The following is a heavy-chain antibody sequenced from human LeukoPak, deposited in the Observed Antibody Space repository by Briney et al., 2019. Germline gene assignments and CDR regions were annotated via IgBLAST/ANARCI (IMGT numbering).Heavy chain of an antibody. Sequence: ASVKVSCKASGYTFTSYYMHWVRQAPGQGLEWMGIINPSGGSTSYAQKFQGRVTMTRDTSTSTVYMELSSLRSEDTAVYCCARGGDTYYYGSGSSPPTVWGQGTLVTVSS. J-gene: IGHJ4*02. CDR2: INPSGGST. D-gene: IGHD3-10*01. CDR1: GYTFTSYY. CDR3: ARGGDTYYYGSGSSPPTV. V-gene: IGHV1-46*01.